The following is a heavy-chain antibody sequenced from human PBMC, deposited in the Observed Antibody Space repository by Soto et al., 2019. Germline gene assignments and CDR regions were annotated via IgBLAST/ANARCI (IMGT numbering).Heavy chain of an antibody. CDR3: ARSPPQITMVGGVIVDYYYYGMDV. CDR1: GYTFTSYG. V-gene: IGHV1-18*01. J-gene: IGHJ6*02. CDR2: ISAYNGNT. D-gene: IGHD3-10*01. Sequence: QVQLVQSGAEVKKPGASVKVSCKASGYTFTSYGISWVRHAPGQGLEWMGWISAYNGNTNYAQKLQGRVTMTTDTSTRTAYMALRSLRSDDTAVYYCARSPPQITMVGGVIVDYYYYGMDVWGQGSTVTVSS.